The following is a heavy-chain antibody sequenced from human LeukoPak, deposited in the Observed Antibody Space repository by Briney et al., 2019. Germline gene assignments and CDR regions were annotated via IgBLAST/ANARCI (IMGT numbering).Heavy chain of an antibody. D-gene: IGHD6-13*01. V-gene: IGHV4-61*01. J-gene: IGHJ6*03. CDR3: ARVSNGALGSWSYYYYMDV. CDR1: GGSISSGSYF. Sequence: PSETLSLTCTVSGGSISSGSYFWSWIRQPPGKGLEWIGYIYYSGSTNYNPSLRSRVTISVDTSKNQFSLKLSSVTAADTAVYYCARVSNGALGSWSYYYYMDVWGKGTTVTVSS. CDR2: IYYSGST.